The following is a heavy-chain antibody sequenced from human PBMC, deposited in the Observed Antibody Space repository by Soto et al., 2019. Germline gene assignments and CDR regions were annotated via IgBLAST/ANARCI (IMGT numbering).Heavy chain of an antibody. J-gene: IGHJ4*02. CDR1: GFTVTSNG. Sequence: EVKLLESGGGLVQPGGSLRLSCGVSGFTVTSNGVSWVRQAPGKGLEWVSAISPNGQGIWYADSVKGRFTISRDISRKTVFLKMDSLRAEDTAVYYCEKDRQYPRDYFHYWGQGTLVTVSS. D-gene: IGHD4-4*01. CDR2: ISPNGQGI. V-gene: IGHV3-23*01. CDR3: EKDRQYPRDYFHY.